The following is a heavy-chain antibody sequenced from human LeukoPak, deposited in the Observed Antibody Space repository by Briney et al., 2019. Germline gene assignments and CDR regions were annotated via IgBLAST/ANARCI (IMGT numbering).Heavy chain of an antibody. J-gene: IGHJ4*02. Sequence: SETLSLTCTVPGGSISSYYWSWIRQPPGKGLEWIGYIYYSGSTNYNPSLKSRVTISVDTSKNQFSLKLSSVTAADTAVYYCATVIDSSGYLFDYLGQGTLVTVSS. CDR1: GGSISSYY. CDR2: IYYSGST. CDR3: ATVIDSSGYLFDY. V-gene: IGHV4-59*08. D-gene: IGHD3-22*01.